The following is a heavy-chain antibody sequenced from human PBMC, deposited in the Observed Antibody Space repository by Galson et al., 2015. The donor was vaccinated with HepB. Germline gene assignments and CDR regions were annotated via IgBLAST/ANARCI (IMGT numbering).Heavy chain of an antibody. D-gene: IGHD4/OR15-4a*01. CDR2: IDWDDDK. V-gene: IGHV2-70*04. CDR1: GFSLSTPGVR. CDR3: ARMNNYGGSNYFDS. J-gene: IGHJ4*02. Sequence: ALVKPTQTLTLTCTFSGFSLSTPGVRVSWIRQPPGKALEWLARIDWDDDKFYNTYLKARLIISKDTSKNQVVLTMTNMDPVDTATYYCARMNNYGGSNYFDSWGQGTLVTVSS.